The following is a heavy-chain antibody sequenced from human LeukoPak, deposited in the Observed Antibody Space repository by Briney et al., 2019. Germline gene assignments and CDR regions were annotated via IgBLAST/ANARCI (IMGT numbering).Heavy chain of an antibody. CDR1: GYSFTSYW. CDR2: IYPGDSDT. J-gene: IGHJ4*02. Sequence: GESLQISCQGSGYSFTSYWIGWVRQMPGKGLEWMGIIYPGDSDTRYSPSFQGQVTISADKSISTAYLQWSSLKASDTAMYYCARQGCSGGSCYFGFFDYWGQGTLVTVSS. D-gene: IGHD2-15*01. CDR3: ARQGCSGGSCYFGFFDY. V-gene: IGHV5-51*01.